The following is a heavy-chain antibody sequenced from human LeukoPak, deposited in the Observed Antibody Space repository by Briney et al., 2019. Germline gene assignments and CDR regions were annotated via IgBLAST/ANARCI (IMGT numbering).Heavy chain of an antibody. Sequence: ASVKVSCKASGYTFTSYAMHWVRQAPGQRLEWMGWINAGNGNTKYSQKFQGRVTITRDTSASTAYMELSSLRSEDTAVYYCASAGPYYYGSGSLGYWGQGTLVTVSS. CDR3: ASAGPYYYGSGSLGY. D-gene: IGHD3-10*01. V-gene: IGHV1-3*01. J-gene: IGHJ4*02. CDR1: GYTFTSYA. CDR2: INAGNGNT.